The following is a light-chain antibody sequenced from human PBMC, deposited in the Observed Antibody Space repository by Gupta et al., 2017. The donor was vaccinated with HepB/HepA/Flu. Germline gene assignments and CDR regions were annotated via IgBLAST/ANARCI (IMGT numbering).Light chain of an antibody. CDR3: SSLTTSSTYVL. CDR1: SSDIGNFNR. J-gene: IGLJ2*01. V-gene: IGLV2-18*02. Sequence: QSALTQPPSVSGSPGQSVPISCTGTSSDIGNFNRVSWYQRPPGTAPKLIIYEVSYRPSGVPDRFSGSKSDNTASLTISGLQPEDEGDYYCSSLTTSSTYVLFGGGTKLTVL. CDR2: EVS.